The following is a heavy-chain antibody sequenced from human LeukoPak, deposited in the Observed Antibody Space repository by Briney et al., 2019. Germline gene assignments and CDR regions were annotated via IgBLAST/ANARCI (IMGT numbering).Heavy chain of an antibody. V-gene: IGHV4-30-4*01. D-gene: IGHD3-10*02. CDR1: GDSINSGNSH. CDR3: ASYFVGNGGRGY. CDR2: VYDSWNN. J-gene: IGHJ4*02. Sequence: SETLSLTCTVSGDSINSGNSHWTWIRQPPGKGLEWLGSVYDSWNNYYNPSLESRITMSVDTSKNQYSLERSSVIAADTAVYYCASYFVGNGGRGYWGQGALVTVSS.